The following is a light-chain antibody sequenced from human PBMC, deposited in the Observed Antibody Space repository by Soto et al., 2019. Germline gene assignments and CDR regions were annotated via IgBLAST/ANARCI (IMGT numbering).Light chain of an antibody. CDR1: SSDVGTYNF. CDR2: DVS. Sequence: QSALTQPASVSGSPGQSITISCTGTSSDVGTYNFVSWYQQHPGKAPKLIIYDVSNRPSGISNRFSGSKSGNTASLTISGLQAEDEADYSCSSYTSTTTRVVFGGGTKLTVL. CDR3: SSYTSTTTRVV. V-gene: IGLV2-14*03. J-gene: IGLJ2*01.